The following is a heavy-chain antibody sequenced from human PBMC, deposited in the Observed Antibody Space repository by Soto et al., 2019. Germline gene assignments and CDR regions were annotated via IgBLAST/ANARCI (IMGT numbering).Heavy chain of an antibody. Sequence: EVQLVESGGGLVQPGGSLRLSCVASGFTFNIYWMHWVRQAPGKGLEWVSRIDNDGSATTYADSLKGRFTISRDNAKNTLFLQMNTLRVDDTAVYYCARDNRNSYWDQGSLVTVSS. CDR1: GFTFNIYW. CDR3: ARDNRNSY. J-gene: IGHJ4*02. V-gene: IGHV3-74*01. D-gene: IGHD1-1*01. CDR2: IDNDGSAT.